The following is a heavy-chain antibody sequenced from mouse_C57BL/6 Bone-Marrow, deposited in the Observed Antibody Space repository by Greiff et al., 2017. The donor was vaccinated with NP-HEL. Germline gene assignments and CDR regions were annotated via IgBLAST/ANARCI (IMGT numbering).Heavy chain of an antibody. J-gene: IGHJ1*03. D-gene: IGHD2-14*01. CDR1: GYTFTSYW. Sequence: QVQLQQPGAELVKPGASVKLSCKASGYTFTSYWMHWVKQRPGQGLEWIGMIHPNSGSTNYNEKFKSKATLTVDQSSSTAYMQLSSLTSEDSAVYYCARGGTDWYFDVWGTGTTVTVSS. V-gene: IGHV1-64*01. CDR2: IHPNSGST. CDR3: ARGGTDWYFDV.